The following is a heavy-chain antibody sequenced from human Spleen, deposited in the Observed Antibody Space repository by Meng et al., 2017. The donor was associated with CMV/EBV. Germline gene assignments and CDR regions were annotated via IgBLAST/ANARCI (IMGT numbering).Heavy chain of an antibody. CDR3: ARTATAAGTYYFDY. J-gene: IGHJ4*02. CDR2: ISNNGGRT. CDR1: GFTLSSYA. V-gene: IGHV3-23*01. Sequence: GGSLRLSCAASGFTLSSYAMSWVRRAPEKGLEWVSAISNNGGRTYDADSVKGRFTISRDNSKNTLYLQMNSLRAEDTAVYYCARTATAAGTYYFDYWGQGTLVTVSS. D-gene: IGHD6-13*01.